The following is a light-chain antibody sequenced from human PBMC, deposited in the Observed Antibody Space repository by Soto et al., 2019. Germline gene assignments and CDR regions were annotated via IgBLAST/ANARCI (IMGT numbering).Light chain of an antibody. CDR1: QSVNSIY. V-gene: IGKV3-20*01. Sequence: EIVLTQSPGTLSLSPGKRATLSCRASQSVNSIYLAWSQQKPGQAPMLLIYGASRRANGIPDRSSGSGTGTDFSLTVSGVEPEDFAVYFCFQYGSSPWTFGQGTKVEV. J-gene: IGKJ1*01. CDR3: FQYGSSPWT. CDR2: GAS.